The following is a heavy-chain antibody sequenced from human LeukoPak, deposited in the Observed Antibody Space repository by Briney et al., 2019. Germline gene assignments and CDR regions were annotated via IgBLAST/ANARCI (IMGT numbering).Heavy chain of an antibody. Sequence: ASVKVSCKASGYTFTGYYMHWARQAPGQGLEWMGWINPNSGGTNYAQKFQGRVTMTRDTSISTAYMELSRLRSDDTAVYYCARVGVRGVIIRRAHFDYWGQGTLVTVSS. J-gene: IGHJ4*02. D-gene: IGHD3-10*01. CDR1: GYTFTGYY. CDR2: INPNSGGT. V-gene: IGHV1-2*02. CDR3: ARVGVRGVIIRRAHFDY.